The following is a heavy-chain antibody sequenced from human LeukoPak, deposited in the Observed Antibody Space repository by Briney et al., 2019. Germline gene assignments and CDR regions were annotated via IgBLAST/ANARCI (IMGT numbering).Heavy chain of an antibody. V-gene: IGHV4-4*07. CDR2: IYTSGST. J-gene: IGHJ4*02. CDR3: ARENPTPLTNYDFWSGYASSFDY. CDR1: GGSISSYY. D-gene: IGHD3-3*01. Sequence: SETLSLTCIVSGGSISSYYWSWIRQPPGKGLEWIGRIYTSGSTNYNPSLKSRVTMSVDTSKNQFSLKLSSVTAADTAVYYCARENPTPLTNYDFWSGYASSFDYWGQGTLVTVSS.